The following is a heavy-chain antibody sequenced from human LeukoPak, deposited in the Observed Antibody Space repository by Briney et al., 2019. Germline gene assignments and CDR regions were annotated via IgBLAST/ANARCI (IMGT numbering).Heavy chain of an antibody. CDR2: INHSGST. D-gene: IGHD6-19*01. CDR1: GGSFSGYY. J-gene: IGHJ5*02. V-gene: IGHV4-34*01. Sequence: SETLSLTCAVYGGSFSGYYWSWIRQPPGKGLEWIGEINHSGSTNYNPSLKSRVTISVDTSKNQFSLKLSSVTAADTAVYYCARGRIAVAGTSERWFDPWGQGTLVTVS. CDR3: ARGRIAVAGTSERWFDP.